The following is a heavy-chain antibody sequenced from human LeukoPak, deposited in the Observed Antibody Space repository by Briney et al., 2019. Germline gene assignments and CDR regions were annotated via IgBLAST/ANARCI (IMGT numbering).Heavy chain of an antibody. CDR1: GFTVSSNY. D-gene: IGHD3-22*01. Sequence: GGSLRLSCAASGFTVSSNYMSWVRQAPGKGLEWVSVIYSGGSTYYADSVKGRFTISRDNSKNTLYLQMNSLRAEDTAVYYCATGHSSGYYWGAYYFDYWGQGTLVTVSS. CDR2: IYSGGST. J-gene: IGHJ4*02. V-gene: IGHV3-66*01. CDR3: ATGHSSGYYWGAYYFDY.